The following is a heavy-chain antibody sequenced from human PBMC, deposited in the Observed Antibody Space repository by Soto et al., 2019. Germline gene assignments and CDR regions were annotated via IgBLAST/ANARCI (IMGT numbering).Heavy chain of an antibody. D-gene: IGHD3-10*01. CDR2: INSDGSST. Sequence: GGSLRLSCAASGFTFSSYWMHWVRQAPGKGLVWVSRINSDGSSTSYADSVKGRFTISRDNAKNTLYLQMNSLRAEDTAVYYCARSFGLWFGDYYGMDVWGQGTTVTVSS. V-gene: IGHV3-74*01. CDR1: GFTFSSYW. J-gene: IGHJ6*02. CDR3: ARSFGLWFGDYYGMDV.